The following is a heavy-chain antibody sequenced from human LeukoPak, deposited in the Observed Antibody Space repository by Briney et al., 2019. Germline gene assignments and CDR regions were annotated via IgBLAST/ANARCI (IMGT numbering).Heavy chain of an antibody. Sequence: QPGGSLRLSCAASGFTFSSYDMHWVRQATGKGLEWVSAIGTAGDTYYPGSVKGRFTISRENAKNSLYLQMNSLRAEDTVVYYCARDLSAGYSSNWYDYWGQGTLVTVSS. J-gene: IGHJ5*01. CDR2: IGTAGDT. V-gene: IGHV3-13*01. CDR1: GFTFSSYD. CDR3: ARDLSAGYSSNWYDY. D-gene: IGHD6-13*01.